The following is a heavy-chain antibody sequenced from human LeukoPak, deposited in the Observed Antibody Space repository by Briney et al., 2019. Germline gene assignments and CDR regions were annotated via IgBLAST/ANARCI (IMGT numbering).Heavy chain of an antibody. CDR2: ISGSGGST. Sequence: GGSLRLSCAASGFPFGSYGMSWVRQAPGKGLEWVSGISGSGGSTYYADSVKGRFTISRDNAKNSLYLQMNSLRAEDTAVYYCAELGITMIGGVWGKGTTVTISS. V-gene: IGHV3-23*01. D-gene: IGHD3-10*02. CDR3: AELGITMIGGV. CDR1: GFPFGSYG. J-gene: IGHJ6*04.